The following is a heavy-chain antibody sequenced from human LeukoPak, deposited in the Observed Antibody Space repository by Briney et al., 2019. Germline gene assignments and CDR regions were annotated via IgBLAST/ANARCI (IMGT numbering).Heavy chain of an antibody. CDR3: ARPLVLDYYYGMDV. Sequence: GASVKVSCKASGGTFSSYAISWVRQAPGQGLEWMGRTIPILGIANYAQKFQGRVTITADKSTSTAYMELSSLRSEDTAVYYCARPLVLDYYYGMDVWGQGTTVTVSS. J-gene: IGHJ6*02. CDR2: TIPILGIA. V-gene: IGHV1-69*04. CDR1: GGTFSSYA. D-gene: IGHD6-13*01.